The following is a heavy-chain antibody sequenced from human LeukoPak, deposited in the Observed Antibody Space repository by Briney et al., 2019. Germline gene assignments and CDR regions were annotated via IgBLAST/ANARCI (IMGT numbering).Heavy chain of an antibody. CDR2: IIPIFATT. Sequence: SVKVSCKASGGTCNSYTISWVRQAPGQGLEWMGGIIPIFATTNYAQKFQGRVTITAEESTSTAYMELSSLSSEDTAVYYCASGTVASMDIWGRGTMVTVSS. D-gene: IGHD5-12*01. CDR1: GGTCNSYT. CDR3: ASGTVASMDI. V-gene: IGHV1-69*13. J-gene: IGHJ3*02.